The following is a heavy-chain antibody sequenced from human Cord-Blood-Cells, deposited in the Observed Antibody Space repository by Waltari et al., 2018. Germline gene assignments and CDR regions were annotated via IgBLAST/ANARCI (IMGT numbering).Heavy chain of an antibody. CDR3: ARVFLSTYYTVTKAFDI. Sequence: QVQLVQSGAEVKKPGASVKVPCKASGYTFTGYYMHWLRQAPGPGLEWMEWINPNSGGTNYAQKFQGRVTMTRDTSISTAYMELSRLRSDDTAVYYCARVFLSTYYTVTKAFDIWGQGTMVTVSS. CDR1: GYTFTGYY. CDR2: INPNSGGT. J-gene: IGHJ3*02. D-gene: IGHD4-17*01. V-gene: IGHV1-2*02.